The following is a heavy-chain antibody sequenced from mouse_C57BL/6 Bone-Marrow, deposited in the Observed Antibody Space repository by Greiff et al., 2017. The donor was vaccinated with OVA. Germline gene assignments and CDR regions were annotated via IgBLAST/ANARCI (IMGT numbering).Heavy chain of an antibody. CDR2: IYPGDGDT. CDR3: ARVNQLRHMDY. V-gene: IGHV1-82*01. CDR1: GYAFSSSW. Sequence: VQLQQSGPELVKPGASVKISCKASGYAFSSSWMNWVKQRPGKGLEWIGRIYPGDGDTNYNGKFKGKATLTADKSSSTAYMQLSSLTSEDSAVYFCARVNQLRHMDYWGQGTSVTVSS. J-gene: IGHJ4*01. D-gene: IGHD3-2*02.